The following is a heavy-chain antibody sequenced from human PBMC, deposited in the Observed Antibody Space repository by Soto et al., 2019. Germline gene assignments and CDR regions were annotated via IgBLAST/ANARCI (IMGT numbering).Heavy chain of an antibody. CDR2: IIPIFGTT. CDR3: ARVSSSWYKDYFDY. V-gene: IGHV1-69*13. J-gene: IGHJ4*02. D-gene: IGHD6-13*01. CDR1: VGTFSNYA. Sequence: SVKVSCKASVGTFSNYAISWVRQAPGQGLEWMGGIIPIFGTTNYAQRFQGRVTITADESTSTAYMELSSLRSEDTAVYYCARVSSSWYKDYFDYWGQGTLVTVSS.